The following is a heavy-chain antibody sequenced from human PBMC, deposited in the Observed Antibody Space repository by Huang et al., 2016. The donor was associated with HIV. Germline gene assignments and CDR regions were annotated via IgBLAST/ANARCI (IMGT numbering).Heavy chain of an antibody. V-gene: IGHV3-48*01. CDR1: GFTFTSYS. J-gene: IGHJ3*02. D-gene: IGHD3-22*01. CDR2: ISSDSVL. CDR3: ARGTGYYDSSGRGAFDI. Sequence: EVPLVESGGGLVQPGGSLRLSCAASGFTFTSYSVNWVRQAPGKVMEWISCISSDSVLHYADSVKGRFTISRDNAKNSLYLQMNSLRAEDTAVYYGARGTGYYDSSGRGAFDIWGQGTMVTVSS.